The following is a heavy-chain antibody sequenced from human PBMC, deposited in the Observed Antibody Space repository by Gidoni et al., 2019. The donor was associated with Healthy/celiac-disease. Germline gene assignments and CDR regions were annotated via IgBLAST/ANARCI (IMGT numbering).Heavy chain of an antibody. CDR2: ISGSGGST. CDR3: AGTVVVSDDY. Sequence: EVQLLESGGGLVQPGGSLRLSCAASGFTFSSYAMGWVRQAPGKGMEWGSAISGSGGSTYYADSVKGRFTISRDNSKNTLYLQMNSLRAEDTAVYYCAGTVVVSDDYWGQGTLVTVSS. J-gene: IGHJ4*02. CDR1: GFTFSSYA. D-gene: IGHD3-22*01. V-gene: IGHV3-23*01.